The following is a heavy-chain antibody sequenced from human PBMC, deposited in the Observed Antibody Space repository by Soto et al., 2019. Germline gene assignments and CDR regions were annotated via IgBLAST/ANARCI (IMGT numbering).Heavy chain of an antibody. D-gene: IGHD2-15*01. J-gene: IGHJ5*02. CDR3: ARHNGDDMAPVLSFDP. CDR2: IYYCVST. Sequence: SETLSLTCTVSGGSISSSSYYWGCIRQPPGKGLEWIGSIYYCVSTYYNPSLKSRVTISVDTSKNQFSLKLSSVTAADTAVYYCARHNGDDMAPVLSFDPWGAGTKVTV. CDR1: GGSISSSSYY. V-gene: IGHV4-39*01.